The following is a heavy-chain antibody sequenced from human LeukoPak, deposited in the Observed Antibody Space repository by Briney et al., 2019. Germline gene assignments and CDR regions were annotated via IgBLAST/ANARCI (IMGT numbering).Heavy chain of an antibody. D-gene: IGHD1-1*01. CDR3: ARVVTGTTRPVFDY. CDR1: GESFSGHY. CDR2: VDHSGST. V-gene: IGHV4-34*01. Sequence: SETLSLTCAVYGESFSGHYWSWIRQPPGKGLEWIGEVDHSGSTNYNPSLKSRVTISADTSKNQFSLKLSSVTAADTAVYYCARVVTGTTRPVFDYWGQGTLVTVSS. J-gene: IGHJ4*02.